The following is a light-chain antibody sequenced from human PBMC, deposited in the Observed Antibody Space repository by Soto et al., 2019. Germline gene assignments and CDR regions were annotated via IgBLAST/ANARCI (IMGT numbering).Light chain of an antibody. CDR3: QQYGSSGT. J-gene: IGKJ1*01. CDR1: QSVSNNY. CDR2: GAS. V-gene: IGKV3-20*01. Sequence: EIVLTQSPGTLSLSPGERATLSCRASQSVSNNYLAWYQQKPGQAPRLLIYGASNRATGIPDRFSGSRSGTDFTLTISRLEPEDFAGYYCQQYGSSGTFGQGTKVEIK.